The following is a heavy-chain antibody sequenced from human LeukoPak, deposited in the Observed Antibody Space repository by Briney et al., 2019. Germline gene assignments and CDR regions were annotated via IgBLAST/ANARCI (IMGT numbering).Heavy chain of an antibody. CDR2: IITDGSGT. D-gene: IGHD1-26*01. Sequence: GGSPRLSCADSGFTFGRYWMHWVRQAPGKGLVWVSHIITDGSGTSYADSVKGRFTISRDNAKNTLYLQMNSLRAEDTAVYYCARGAIVGANFDYWGQGTLVTVSS. CDR3: ARGAIVGANFDY. J-gene: IGHJ4*02. V-gene: IGHV3-74*01. CDR1: GFTFGRYW.